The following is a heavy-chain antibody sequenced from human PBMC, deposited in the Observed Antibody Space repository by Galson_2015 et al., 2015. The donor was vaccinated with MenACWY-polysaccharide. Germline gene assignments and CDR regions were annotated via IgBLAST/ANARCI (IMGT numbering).Heavy chain of an antibody. D-gene: IGHD1-1*01. CDR3: ARNTGELDY. J-gene: IGHJ4*02. V-gene: IGHV3-11*01. Sequence: SLRLSCAASGFTFSDHYMSWIRQAPGKGLEWVSYMSSSGSTIYYADSVKGRFTISRDNAKNSLHLQMNSLRAEDTAVYVCARNTGELDYWGQGTLVTVSS. CDR2: MSSSGSTI. CDR1: GFTFSDHY.